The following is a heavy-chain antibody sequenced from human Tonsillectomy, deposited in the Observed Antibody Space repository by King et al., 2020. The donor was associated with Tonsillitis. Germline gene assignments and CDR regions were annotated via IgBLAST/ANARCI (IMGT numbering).Heavy chain of an antibody. CDR3: ASRYEFDC. J-gene: IGHJ4*02. CDR1: GFTFSSYG. V-gene: IGHV3-30*03. CDR2: ISYDGSNK. D-gene: IGHD5-12*01. Sequence: VQLVESGGGVVQPGRSLRLSCAASGFTFSSYGMHWVRQAPGKGLEWVAVISYDGSNKYYADSVKGRFTISRDNSKNTLSLQMNSLRAEDTAVYYCASRYEFDCWGQGTLVTVSS.